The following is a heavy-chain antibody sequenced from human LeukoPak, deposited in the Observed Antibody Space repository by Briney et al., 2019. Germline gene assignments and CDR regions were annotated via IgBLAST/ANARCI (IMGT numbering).Heavy chain of an antibody. CDR3: ARVQYYYYGMDV. V-gene: IGHV4-31*03. CDR2: IYYSGST. J-gene: IGHJ6*02. CDR1: GGSISSGGYY. Sequence: SQTLSLTCTVSGGSISSGGYYWSWIRQHPGKGLEWIGYIYYSGSTHYNPSLKSRVTISVDTSKNQFSLKLSSVTAADTAVYYCARVQYYYYGMDVWGQGTTVTVSS.